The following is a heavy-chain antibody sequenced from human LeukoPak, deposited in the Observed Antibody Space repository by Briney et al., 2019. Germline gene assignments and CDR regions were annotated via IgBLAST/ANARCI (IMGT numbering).Heavy chain of an antibody. CDR1: GFNFDNAW. V-gene: IGHV3-23*01. Sequence: GGSLRLSCAASGFNFDNAWMYWVRQAPGKGLEWVSVITSSSASTYYADSVKGRFTISRDNSKNTLWLQMDSLRAEDTALYYCAKSGDYSFGYWGQGTLVTVSS. CDR2: ITSSSAST. J-gene: IGHJ4*02. CDR3: AKSGDYSFGY. D-gene: IGHD3-16*01.